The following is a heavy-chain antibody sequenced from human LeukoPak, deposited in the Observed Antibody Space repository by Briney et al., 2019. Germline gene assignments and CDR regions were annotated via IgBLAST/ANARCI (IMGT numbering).Heavy chain of an antibody. CDR1: GFTFSTYA. CDR3: AKGCSPSCDSSSGY. CDR2: ICGSDGSR. D-gene: IGHD2-2*01. V-gene: IGHV3-23*01. J-gene: IGHJ4*02. Sequence: GGSLRLSCAASGFTFSTYAMSWVCQAPGKGLEWVSAICGSDGSRYYADSVKGRFTISRDNSKNTLYLQMNSLRGEDAAVYYCAKGCSPSCDSSSGYWGQGTLVTVSS.